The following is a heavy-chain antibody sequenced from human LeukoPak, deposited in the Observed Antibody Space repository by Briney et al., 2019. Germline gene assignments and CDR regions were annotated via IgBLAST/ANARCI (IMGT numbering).Heavy chain of an antibody. J-gene: IGHJ4*02. D-gene: IGHD1-26*01. V-gene: IGHV3-49*04. CDR3: TSDEGEDTSY. CDR2: IRSKAYGGTA. CDR1: GFTFGDYV. Sequence: RSLRLSCTASGFTFGDYVMNWVRQAPGKGLEWVGVIRSKAYGGTAEYAASVKGRFTISRDDSKSIAYLQMSSLKTEDTAVYYCTSDEGEDTSYWGQGTLVTVSS.